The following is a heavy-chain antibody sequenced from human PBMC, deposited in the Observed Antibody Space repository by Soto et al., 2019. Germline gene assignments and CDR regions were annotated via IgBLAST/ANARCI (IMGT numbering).Heavy chain of an antibody. CDR2: IIPIFGTA. CDR3: ARGITGTTLNWFDP. CDR1: GGTFSSYA. V-gene: IGHV1-69*13. D-gene: IGHD1-7*01. J-gene: IGHJ5*02. Sequence: SVKVSCKASGGTFSSYAISWVRQAPGQGLEWMGGIIPIFGTANYAQKFQGRVTITADESTSTAYMELSSLRSEDTAVYYCARGITGTTLNWFDPWGQGTLVTVSS.